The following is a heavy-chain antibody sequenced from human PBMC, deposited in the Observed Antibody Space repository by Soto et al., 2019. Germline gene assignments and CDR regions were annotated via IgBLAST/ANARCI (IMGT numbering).Heavy chain of an antibody. V-gene: IGHV4-59*12. CDR2: IYYSGST. CDR1: GGSISSYY. Sequence: SETLSLTCTVSGGSISSYYWSWIRQPPGKGLEWIGYIYYSGSTYYNPSLKSRVTISVDRSKNQFSLKLSSVTAADTAVYYCARGVYSSSWMYYFDSWGQGSMVTVSS. J-gene: IGHJ4*02. D-gene: IGHD6-13*01. CDR3: ARGVYSSSWMYYFDS.